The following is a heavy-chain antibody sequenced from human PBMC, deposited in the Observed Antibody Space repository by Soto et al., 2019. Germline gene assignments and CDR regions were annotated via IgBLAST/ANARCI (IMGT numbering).Heavy chain of an antibody. CDR3: AGYYYDSSGSYSHDNWFDP. D-gene: IGHD3-22*01. V-gene: IGHV1-24*01. J-gene: IGHJ5*02. CDR1: GYTLTELS. CDR2: FDPEDGET. Sequence: ASVKVSCKVSGYTLTELSMHCVLQTRLKWLDWMGGFDPEDGETIYAQKFQGRVTMTEDTSTDTAYMELSRLRSEDTAVYYCAGYYYDSSGSYSHDNWFDPWGQGTLVTVSS.